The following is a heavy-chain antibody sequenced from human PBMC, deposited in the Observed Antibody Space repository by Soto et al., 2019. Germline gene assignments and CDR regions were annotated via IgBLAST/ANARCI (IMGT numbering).Heavy chain of an antibody. D-gene: IGHD6-13*01. V-gene: IGHV5-51*01. J-gene: IGHJ6*02. CDR1: GYSFTSYW. CDR2: IYPGDSDT. Sequence: PGESLKISCKGSGYSFTSYWIGWVRQMPGKGLEWMGIIYPGDSDTRYSPSFQGQVTISADKSISTAYLQWSSLKASDTAMYYCASPGGAAAGTGKYYYYGMDVWGQGTTVTVSS. CDR3: ASPGGAAAGTGKYYYYGMDV.